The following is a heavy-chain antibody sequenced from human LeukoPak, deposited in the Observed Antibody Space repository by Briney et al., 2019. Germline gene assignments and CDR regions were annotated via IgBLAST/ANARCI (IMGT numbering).Heavy chain of an antibody. V-gene: IGHV4-4*07. J-gene: IGHJ3*02. CDR3: ARARSGSSSYFSSFDI. Sequence: SETLSLTCTVSGGPISGYYWSWIRQPAGKGLEWIGRVYTSGSTNYNPSLTSRVTMSVDTSKNQISLNLDSVTAADTAVYYCARARSGSSSYFSSFDIWGQGTMVTVSS. CDR2: VYTSGST. CDR1: GGPISGYY. D-gene: IGHD3-22*01.